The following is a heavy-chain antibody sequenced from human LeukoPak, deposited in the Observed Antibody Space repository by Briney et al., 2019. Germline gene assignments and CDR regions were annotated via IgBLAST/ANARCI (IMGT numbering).Heavy chain of an antibody. D-gene: IGHD4-17*01. J-gene: IGHJ4*02. Sequence: GGSLRLSCAASGFTFSTYGMHWVRQAPGKGLEWVAVISYDGSNKYYADSVKGRFTISRDNSKNTLYLQMNSLRAEDTAVYYCAKLHYGDYPYYFDYWGQGTLVTVSS. V-gene: IGHV3-30*18. CDR2: ISYDGSNK. CDR1: GFTFSTYG. CDR3: AKLHYGDYPYYFDY.